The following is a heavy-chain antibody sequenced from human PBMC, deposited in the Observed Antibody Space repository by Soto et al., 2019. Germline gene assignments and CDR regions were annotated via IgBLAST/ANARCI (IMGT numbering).Heavy chain of an antibody. D-gene: IGHD6-19*01. CDR2: INPSGGST. V-gene: IGHV1-46*01. J-gene: IGHJ4*02. CDR3: ARLTAVAGPSRLVDYFDY. CDR1: GYTFTSYY. Sequence: GPSVKVSCKASGYTFTSYYMHWVRQAPGQGLEWMGIINPSGGSTSYAQKFQGRVTMTRDTSTSTVYMELSSLRSEDTAVYYCARLTAVAGPSRLVDYFDYWGQGALVTVSS.